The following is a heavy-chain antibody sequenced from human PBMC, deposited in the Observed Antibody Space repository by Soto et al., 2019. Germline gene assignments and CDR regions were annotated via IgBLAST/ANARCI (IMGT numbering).Heavy chain of an antibody. V-gene: IGHV3-7*03. J-gene: IGHJ4*02. D-gene: IGHD2-2*01. CDR2: IKEDGSEK. Sequence: PGGSLRLSCAVSGFTFSTYWMSWVRQAPGKGLEWVANIKEDGSEKYYVESVKGRFTISRDNAKNSLYLQMNSLRVEDMAVYYCARYAATGHFDYWGQGTLVTVSS. CDR3: ARYAATGHFDY. CDR1: GFTFSTYW.